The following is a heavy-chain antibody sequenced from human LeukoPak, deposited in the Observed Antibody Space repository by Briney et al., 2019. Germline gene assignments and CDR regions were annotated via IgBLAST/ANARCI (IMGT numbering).Heavy chain of an antibody. CDR3: ARTRGSGSYPNYYYYYMDV. D-gene: IGHD3-10*01. CDR1: GGSFSPYY. Sequence: PSETLSLTCAVYGGSFSPYYWSWIRQPPGKGLEWIGEINHSGSTNHNPSLKSRVIISVDTSKNQFSLKLTSVTAADTAVYYCARTRGSGSYPNYYYYYMDVWGKGTTVTVSS. J-gene: IGHJ6*03. V-gene: IGHV4-34*01. CDR2: INHSGST.